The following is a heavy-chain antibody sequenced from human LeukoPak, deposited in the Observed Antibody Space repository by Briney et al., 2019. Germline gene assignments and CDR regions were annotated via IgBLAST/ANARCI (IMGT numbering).Heavy chain of an antibody. J-gene: IGHJ4*02. CDR3: ARDPNSGSYDQHSDY. D-gene: IGHD1-26*01. CDR2: IYYSGST. CDR1: GGSISSSSYY. Sequence: SETLSLTCTVSGGSISSSSYYWGWIRQPPGKGLEWIGSIYYSGSTYYNPSLKSRVTISVDTSKNQFSLKLSSVTAADTAVYYCARDPNSGSYDQHSDYWGQGTLVTVSS. V-gene: IGHV4-39*07.